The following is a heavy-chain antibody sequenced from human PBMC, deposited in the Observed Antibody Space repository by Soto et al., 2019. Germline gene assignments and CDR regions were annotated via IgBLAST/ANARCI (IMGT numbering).Heavy chain of an antibody. D-gene: IGHD3-3*01. CDR3: ARDITIFGGGGYYYYGMDV. J-gene: IGHJ6*02. CDR2: ISAYNGNT. CDR1: GYTFTSYG. Sequence: ASVKVSCKAFGYTFTSYGISWVRQAPGQGLEWMGWISAYNGNTNYAQKLQGRVTMTTDTSTSTAYMELRSLRSDDTAVYYCARDITIFGGGGYYYYGMDVWGQGTTVTVSS. V-gene: IGHV1-18*04.